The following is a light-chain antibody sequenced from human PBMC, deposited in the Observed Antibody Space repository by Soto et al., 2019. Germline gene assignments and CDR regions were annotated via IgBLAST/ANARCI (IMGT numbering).Light chain of an antibody. CDR1: SSDVGGYNY. V-gene: IGLV2-14*01. J-gene: IGLJ2*01. CDR3: SSYTSSSTLYVV. Sequence: QSALTQPASVSGSPGQSITISCTGTSSDVGGYNYVSWYQQHPGKAPKLMIYDVSNRPSGVSNRFSGSKSGNTASLTISGLQAEDEADYDCSSYTSSSTLYVVFGVGTKVTVL. CDR2: DVS.